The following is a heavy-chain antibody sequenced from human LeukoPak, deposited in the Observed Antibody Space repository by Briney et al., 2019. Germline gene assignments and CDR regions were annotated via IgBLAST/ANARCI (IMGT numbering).Heavy chain of an antibody. CDR2: IGGNGDTS. V-gene: IGHV3-64*02. CDR1: GFIFDNYA. J-gene: IGHJ4*02. D-gene: IGHD5-18*01. Sequence: GGSLRLSCAASGFIFDNYAMHWVRQAPGKGLEYVSAIGGNGDTSYYADSVKGRFTISRDNSKNTVYLQMGSLRTEDMAVYYCATRHEYSYPYWGQGTLVTVSS. CDR3: ATRHEYSYPY.